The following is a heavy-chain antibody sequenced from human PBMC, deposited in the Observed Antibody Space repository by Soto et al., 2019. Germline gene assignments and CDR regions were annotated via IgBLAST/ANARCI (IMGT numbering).Heavy chain of an antibody. Sequence: QVQLVQSGAEVKNPGSSVKVSCKASGGTFSSYAISWVRQAPGQGLEWMGGIIPIFGTANYAQKVQGRVTITADESTSTAYMALSSLRSADTAVYYCATAGPPAGTRRRYYYGMDVWGQGHTVHVSS. V-gene: IGHV1-69*01. D-gene: IGHD6-13*01. CDR3: ATAGPPAGTRRRYYYGMDV. J-gene: IGHJ6*02. CDR1: GGTFSSYA. CDR2: IIPIFGTA.